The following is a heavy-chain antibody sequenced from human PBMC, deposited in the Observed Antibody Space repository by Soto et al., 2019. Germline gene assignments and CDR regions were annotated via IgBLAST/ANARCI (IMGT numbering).Heavy chain of an antibody. V-gene: IGHV4-39*01. CDR2: IYYSGST. CDR1: GGSISSSSYY. D-gene: IGHD3-3*01. J-gene: IGHJ6*02. CDR3: ARRGAYYDFWSGFGDYYYGMDV. Sequence: PSETLSLTCTVSGGSISSSSYYWGWIRQPLGRGLEWIGSIYYSGSTYYNPSLKSRVTISVDTSKNQFSLKLSSVTAADTAVYYCARRGAYYDFWSGFGDYYYGMDVWGQGTTVTVSS.